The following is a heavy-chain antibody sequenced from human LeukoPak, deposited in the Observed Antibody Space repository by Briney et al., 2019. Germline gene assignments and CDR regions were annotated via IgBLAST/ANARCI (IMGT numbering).Heavy chain of an antibody. J-gene: IGHJ4*02. CDR3: AKDRRIVATILRPFDY. CDR1: GFTFSSYG. CDR2: IRYDGSNK. V-gene: IGHV3-30*02. D-gene: IGHD5-12*01. Sequence: GGSLRLSCAASGFTFSSYGMHWVRQAPGKGLEWVAFIRYDGSNKYYADSVKGRFTISRDNSKNTLYLQMNSLRAEDTAVYYWAKDRRIVATILRPFDYWGQGALVTVSS.